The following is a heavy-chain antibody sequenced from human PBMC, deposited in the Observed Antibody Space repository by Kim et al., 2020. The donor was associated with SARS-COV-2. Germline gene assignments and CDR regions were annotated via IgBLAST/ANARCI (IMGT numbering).Heavy chain of an antibody. J-gene: IGHJ6*03. Sequence: GGSLRLSCAASGFTFSDYYMSWIRQAPGKGLEWVSYISSSGSTIYYADSVKGRFTISRDNAKNSLYLQMNSLRAEDTAVYYCARDRRNYDFWSGYYRKTYMDVWVKGTTVTVSS. V-gene: IGHV3-11*01. CDR1: GFTFSDYY. CDR2: ISSSGSTI. D-gene: IGHD3-3*01. CDR3: ARDRRNYDFWSGYYRKTYMDV.